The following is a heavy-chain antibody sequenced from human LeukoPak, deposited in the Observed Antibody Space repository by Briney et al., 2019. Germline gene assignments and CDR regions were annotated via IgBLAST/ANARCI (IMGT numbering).Heavy chain of an antibody. D-gene: IGHD2-2*01. CDR3: AKDLNVFAVVVPAAMGFAFDI. CDR1: GFTFSTYG. V-gene: IGHV3-30*02. CDR2: IRFDGSNK. J-gene: IGHJ3*02. Sequence: SGGSLRLSCAASGFTFSTYGMHWVRQAPGKGLEWVTFIRFDGSNKYYADSVKGRFTISRDNSKNTLYLQMNSLRAEDTAVYYCAKDLNVFAVVVPAAMGFAFDIWGQGTMVTVSS.